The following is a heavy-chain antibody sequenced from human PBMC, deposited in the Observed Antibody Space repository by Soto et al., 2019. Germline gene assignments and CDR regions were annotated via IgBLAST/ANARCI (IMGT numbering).Heavy chain of an antibody. D-gene: IGHD1-1*01. CDR1: GFTFSSYE. CDR2: ISSGGTIT. CDR3: ARVLIPQRYYYYGMDV. V-gene: IGHV3-48*03. Sequence: GGSLRLSCAASGFTFSSYEMNWVRQAAGKGLEWVSYISSGGTITYNADSVKGRFTISRDNAKNSLYLQMNSLRAADTAVYYCARVLIPQRYYYYGMDVWGQGTTVTVSS. J-gene: IGHJ6*02.